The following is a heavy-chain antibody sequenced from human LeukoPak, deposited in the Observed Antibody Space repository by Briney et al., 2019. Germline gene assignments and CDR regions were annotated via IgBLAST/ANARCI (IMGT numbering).Heavy chain of an antibody. V-gene: IGHV3-23*01. D-gene: IGHD7-27*01. CDR2: ITGGASYT. CDR1: GFTFSSYS. CDR3: AKALTGVPRGFDY. J-gene: IGHJ4*02. Sequence: GGSLRLSCAASGFTFSSYSMNWVRQAPGKGLEWVSSITGGASYTYYADSVEGRFTISRDNSKNTLYLQMNSLRAEDTAVYFCAKALTGVPRGFDYWGQGTLVTVSS.